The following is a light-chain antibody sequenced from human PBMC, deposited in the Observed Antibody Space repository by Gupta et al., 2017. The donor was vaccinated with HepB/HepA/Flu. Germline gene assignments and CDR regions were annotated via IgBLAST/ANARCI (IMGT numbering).Light chain of an antibody. Sequence: QSALTQPASVSGSPGQSITISCTGTSSDVGTYNLVSWFQHHPGKAPKLMIYDVNKRPSGVSNRFSGSKSGNTASLTISGLQAEDEAEYYCCSYAGSSTHVVFGGGTKLTVL. CDR2: DVN. CDR1: SSDVGTYNL. CDR3: CSYAGSSTHVV. V-gene: IGLV2-23*02. J-gene: IGLJ2*01.